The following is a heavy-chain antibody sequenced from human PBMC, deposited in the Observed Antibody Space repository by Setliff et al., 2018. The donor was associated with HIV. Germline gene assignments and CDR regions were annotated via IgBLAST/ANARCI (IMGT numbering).Heavy chain of an antibody. D-gene: IGHD1-7*01. CDR2: IYPNSGGT. CDR3: AKDRTGTGTTLHV. CDR1: GYTFTDYY. J-gene: IGHJ6*03. Sequence: GASVKVSCKASGYTFTDYYMHWMRQAPGRGLEWMGWIYPNSGGTNYAQKFRGRVTMTRDTSINTAYLELSRLRSDDTAVYYCAKDRTGTGTTLHVWGKGTTVTVSS. V-gene: IGHV1-2*02.